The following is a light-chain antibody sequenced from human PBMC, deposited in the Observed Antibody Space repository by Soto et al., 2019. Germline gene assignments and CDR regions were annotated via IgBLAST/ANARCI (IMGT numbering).Light chain of an antibody. V-gene: IGKV3-20*01. CDR3: QQYGTSPPLT. CDR1: QSVSSSY. CDR2: AAS. Sequence: EIVLTQSPVTLSLSPGERATLSCRASQSVSSSYLAWYQQKPGQAPRLLIYAASSRATGIPDRFSGSWSGRDFTLTISRLEPEDFAVYYCQQYGTSPPLTFGGGTKVEIK. J-gene: IGKJ4*01.